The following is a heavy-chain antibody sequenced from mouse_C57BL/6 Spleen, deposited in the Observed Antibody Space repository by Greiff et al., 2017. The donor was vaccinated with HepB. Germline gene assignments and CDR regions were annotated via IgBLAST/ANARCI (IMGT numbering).Heavy chain of an antibody. Sequence: VQLQQPGAELVKPGASVKLSCKASGYTFTSYWMHWVKQRPGRGLEWIGRIDPNSGGTKYNEKFKSKATLTVDKPSSTAYMQRSSLTSEDSAVYYCARGESKNWPYFDYWGQGTTLTVSS. CDR1: GYTFTSYW. CDR2: IDPNSGGT. CDR3: ARGESKNWPYFDY. V-gene: IGHV1-72*01. J-gene: IGHJ2*01. D-gene: IGHD4-1*01.